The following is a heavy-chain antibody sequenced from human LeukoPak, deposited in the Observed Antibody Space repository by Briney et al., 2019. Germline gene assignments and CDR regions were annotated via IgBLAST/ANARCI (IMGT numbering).Heavy chain of an antibody. CDR2: IYHNGNS. CDR1: GDSFNEYY. Sequence: PSETLSLTCSVFGDSFNEYYWNWVRQPPGKGLQWIGYIYHNGNSNYNPSLKGRLTISVDTAKNQFSLKLTSVAAADTAVYYCARDGGLQSHFDYWGQGALVTVSS. V-gene: IGHV4-59*01. D-gene: IGHD5-24*01. CDR3: ARDGGLQSHFDY. J-gene: IGHJ4*02.